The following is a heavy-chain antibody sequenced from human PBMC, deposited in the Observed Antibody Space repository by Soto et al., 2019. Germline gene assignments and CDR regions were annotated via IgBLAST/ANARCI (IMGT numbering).Heavy chain of an antibody. J-gene: IGHJ4*02. CDR1: GGSISSYY. CDR2: IYYSGST. Sequence: SETLSLTCTVSGGSISSYYWSWIRQPPGKGLEWIGYIYYSGSTNYNPSLKSRVTISVDTSKNQFSLKLSSVTAADTAVYYCARDQDSGYDLGYWGQGTLVTVPS. CDR3: ARDQDSGYDLGY. D-gene: IGHD5-12*01. V-gene: IGHV4-59*01.